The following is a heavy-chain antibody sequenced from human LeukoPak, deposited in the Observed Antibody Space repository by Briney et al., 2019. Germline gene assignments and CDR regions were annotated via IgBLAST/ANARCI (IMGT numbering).Heavy chain of an antibody. D-gene: IGHD3-22*01. V-gene: IGHV3-43D*03. CDR2: ISWDGDYT. J-gene: IGHJ4*02. CDR1: GFTFSSYS. Sequence: GGSLRLSCAASGFTFSSYSMNWVRQAPGKGLEWVALISWDGDYTYYADSVKGRFTISRDNSKNSLYLQMSSLRPEDTALYYCAKDITPSRYYDSSGPMDYWGQGTLVTVSS. CDR3: AKDITPSRYYDSSGPMDY.